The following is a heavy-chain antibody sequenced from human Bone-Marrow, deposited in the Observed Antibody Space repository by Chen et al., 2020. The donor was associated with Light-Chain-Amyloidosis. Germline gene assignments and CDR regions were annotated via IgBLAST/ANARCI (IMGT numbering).Heavy chain of an antibody. CDR3: AHMRGSDYDYVWGSYRYAENFDD. V-gene: IGHV4-38-2*02. Sequence: QVQLQESGPGLVKPSETLSLTCTVSGYSISSGYYWGWIRQPPGKGLEWIGSIYHSVSTYYNPSLESRVTISVDTSKNQFSLKLSSVTAADTAVYYCAHMRGSDYDYVWGSYRYAENFDDWGQGTLVTVSS. J-gene: IGHJ4*02. D-gene: IGHD3-16*02. CDR2: IYHSVST. CDR1: GYSISSGYY.